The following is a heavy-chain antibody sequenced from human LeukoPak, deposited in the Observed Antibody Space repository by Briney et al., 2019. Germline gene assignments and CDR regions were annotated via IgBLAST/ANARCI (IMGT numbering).Heavy chain of an antibody. CDR1: GLTFRNYA. V-gene: IGHV3-23*01. Sequence: GGSLRLSCAASGLTFRNYAMSWVRQAPGKGLERVSVICANDGNTYYADAVKGRFTISRDNSKDTLYLQMDSLRAEDTAVYYCAKGSGSSCYSPCDYWGQGILVTVSS. CDR3: AKGSGSSCYSPCDY. CDR2: ICANDGNT. J-gene: IGHJ4*02. D-gene: IGHD2-15*01.